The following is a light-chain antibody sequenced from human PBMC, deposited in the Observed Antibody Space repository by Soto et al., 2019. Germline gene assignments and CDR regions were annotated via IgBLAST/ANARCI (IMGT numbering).Light chain of an antibody. CDR3: RSLTRRRPPYV. CDR2: DVS. CDR1: SSDVGGYNY. J-gene: IGLJ1*01. Sequence: QSALTQPASVSGSPGQSITISCTGTSSDVGGYNYVSWYQHHPGKAPKLMIFDVSNRPSGVSNRFSGSKSANTASLTISGPQGEEEAYYYCRSLTRRRPPYVFGTGTKVTVL. V-gene: IGLV2-14*03.